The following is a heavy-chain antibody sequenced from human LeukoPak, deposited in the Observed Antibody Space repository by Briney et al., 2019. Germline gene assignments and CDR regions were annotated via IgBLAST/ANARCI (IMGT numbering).Heavy chain of an antibody. Sequence: GGSLRLSCAASGFTFSSYAMSWVRQAPGKGLQWVSAISGGGSTYYADSVKGRFTISRDNSKNTLYLQMNSLRAEDTAVYYCANVDPGLNWGQGTLVTVSS. V-gene: IGHV3-23*01. CDR2: ISGGGST. CDR3: ANVDPGLN. J-gene: IGHJ4*02. D-gene: IGHD3/OR15-3a*01. CDR1: GFTFSSYA.